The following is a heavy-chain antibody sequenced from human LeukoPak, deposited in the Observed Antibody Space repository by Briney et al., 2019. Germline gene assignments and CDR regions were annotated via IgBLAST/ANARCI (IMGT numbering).Heavy chain of an antibody. Sequence: GESLKISCKGSGYSFTSYWIGWVRQMPGKGLEWMGIIYPGDSDTRYSPSFQGQVTISADKSISTAYLQWSSLKASDTAMYYCARHKCITIFGVAIDYWGQGTLVTVSS. CDR3: ARHKCITIFGVAIDY. CDR1: GYSFTSYW. CDR2: IYPGDSDT. V-gene: IGHV5-51*01. D-gene: IGHD3-3*01. J-gene: IGHJ4*02.